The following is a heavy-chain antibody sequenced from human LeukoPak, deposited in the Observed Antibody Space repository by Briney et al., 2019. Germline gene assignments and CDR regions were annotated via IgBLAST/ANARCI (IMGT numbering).Heavy chain of an antibody. D-gene: IGHD3-9*01. V-gene: IGHV3-64D*09. CDR2: INDNGYNT. CDR3: VKEERYDILTGYEYYFDY. CDR1: GFTFSNFV. Sequence: QPGGSLRLSCSASGFTFSNFVMHWVRQAPGKGLEYVAIINDNGYNTDYAGSVKGRFTVARDNSKNTLYLQMSSLRAEDTAVYYCVKEERYDILTGYEYYFDYWGQGTLVTVSS. J-gene: IGHJ4*02.